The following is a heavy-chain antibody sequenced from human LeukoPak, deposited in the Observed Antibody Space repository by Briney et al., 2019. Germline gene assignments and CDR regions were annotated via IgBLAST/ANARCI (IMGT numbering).Heavy chain of an antibody. J-gene: IGHJ4*02. V-gene: IGHV4-38-2*02. Sequence: SETLSLTCAVSGYSISSGYYWGWIRQPPGKGLEWIGSIYHSGSTYYNPSLKSRVTISVDTSKNQFSLKLSFVTAADTAVYYCARDRSSSWYADYWGQGTLVTVSS. CDR1: GYSISSGYY. CDR3: ARDRSSSWYADY. D-gene: IGHD6-13*01. CDR2: IYHSGST.